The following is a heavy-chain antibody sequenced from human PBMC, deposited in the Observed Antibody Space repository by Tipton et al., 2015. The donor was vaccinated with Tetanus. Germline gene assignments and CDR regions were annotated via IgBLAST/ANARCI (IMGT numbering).Heavy chain of an antibody. Sequence: QVQLVQSGGEMKKPGASVKVSCKASGYTFISYGMTWVRQAPGQGLEWMGTISVYNGNTEYAQKVQGRVTMTADRPTSTAYMELRSLRSDDTAVYFCARLVKQWLVPEDYWGQGTLVIVS. CDR2: ISVYNGNT. CDR3: ARLVKQWLVPEDY. V-gene: IGHV1-18*01. D-gene: IGHD5-12*01. J-gene: IGHJ4*02. CDR1: GYTFISYG.